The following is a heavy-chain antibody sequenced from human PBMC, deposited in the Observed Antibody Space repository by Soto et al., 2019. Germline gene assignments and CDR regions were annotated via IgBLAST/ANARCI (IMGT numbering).Heavy chain of an antibody. CDR1: GGSISSGGYY. V-gene: IGHV4-31*03. J-gene: IGHJ6*02. CDR2: IYYSGST. CDR3: ARARLGEWELPEDYYGMDV. D-gene: IGHD1-26*01. Sequence: QVQLQESGPGLVKPSQTLSLTCTVSGGSISSGGYYWSWIRQHPGKGLEWIGYIYYSGSTYYNPSLKSRVTISVDTSKNQFSLKLSSVTAADTAVYYCARARLGEWELPEDYYGMDVWGQGTTVTVSS.